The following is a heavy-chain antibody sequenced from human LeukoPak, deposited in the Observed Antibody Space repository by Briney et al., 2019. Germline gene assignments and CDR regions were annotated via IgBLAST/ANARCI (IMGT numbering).Heavy chain of an antibody. CDR1: GGTFSSYV. D-gene: IGHD6-19*01. CDR2: IIPILGIT. CDR3: ARDESGAGKGRVDY. V-gene: IGHV1-69*04. J-gene: IGHJ4*02. Sequence: ASVKVSCKASGGTFSSYVISWVRQAPGQGLEWMGRIIPILGITDYAQKFQGRVTITADKSTSTTYMELSSLRSEDTAVYYCARDESGAGKGRVDYWGQGTLVTVSS.